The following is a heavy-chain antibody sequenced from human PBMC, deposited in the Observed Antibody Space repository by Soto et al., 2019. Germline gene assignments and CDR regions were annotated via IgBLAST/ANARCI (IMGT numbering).Heavy chain of an antibody. CDR1: GFTFSDYY. CDR3: ARSLPGIMLYDAFDI. V-gene: IGHV3-11*01. J-gene: IGHJ3*02. CDR2: ISSSGSTI. Sequence: NPGGSLRLSCAASGFTFSDYYMSWIRQAPGKGLEWVSYISSSGSTIYYADSVKGRFTISRDNAKNSLYLQMNSLRAEDTAVYYCARSLPGIMLYDAFDIWGQGTMVTVSS. D-gene: IGHD2-8*01.